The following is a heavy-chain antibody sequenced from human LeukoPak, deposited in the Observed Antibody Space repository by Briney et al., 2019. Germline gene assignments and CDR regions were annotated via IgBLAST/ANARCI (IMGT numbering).Heavy chain of an antibody. CDR3: ARGGSRFGEVPYAMGV. D-gene: IGHD3-10*01. V-gene: IGHV3-30-3*01. J-gene: IGHJ6*02. Sequence: PGGSLRLSCTASGFTFSNYAIHWVRQAPGKGLEWVAVISNDGSNKYYADSVKGRFTISRDNSKNTLFLQMNSLRVEDTAVYYCARGGSRFGEVPYAMGVWGQGTTVTVSS. CDR2: ISNDGSNK. CDR1: GFTFSNYA.